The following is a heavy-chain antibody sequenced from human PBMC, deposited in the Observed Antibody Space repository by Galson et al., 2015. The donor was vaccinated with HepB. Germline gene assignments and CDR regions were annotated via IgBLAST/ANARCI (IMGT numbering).Heavy chain of an antibody. D-gene: IGHD6-19*01. CDR1: GLTVSSNY. V-gene: IGHV3-53*01. CDR2: IYSGGNT. J-gene: IGHJ4*02. CDR3: ARGRFHYSSYTFDY. Sequence: LRLSCATSGLTVSSNYMSWVRQAPGKGLEWVSTIYSGGNTYYADSVKGRFTISRDNSKNTLYLQMNSLRAEDTAVYYCARGRFHYSSYTFDYWGQGTLVTVSS.